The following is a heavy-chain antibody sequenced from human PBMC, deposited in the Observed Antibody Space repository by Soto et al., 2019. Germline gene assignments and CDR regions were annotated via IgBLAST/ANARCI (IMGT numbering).Heavy chain of an antibody. V-gene: IGHV4-59*08. D-gene: IGHD2-2*02. CDR1: GGSISSYY. CDR2: IYYSGST. CDR3: ARLGQRYCSSTSCYTLDYYYYMDV. J-gene: IGHJ6*03. Sequence: PAGTLSLTCTVSGGSISSYYWTWIRPPPGKGLEWIGYIYYSGSTNYNPSLKSRVTISVDTSKNQFSLKLSSVTAADTAVYYCARLGQRYCSSTSCYTLDYYYYMDVWGKGTTVTVSS.